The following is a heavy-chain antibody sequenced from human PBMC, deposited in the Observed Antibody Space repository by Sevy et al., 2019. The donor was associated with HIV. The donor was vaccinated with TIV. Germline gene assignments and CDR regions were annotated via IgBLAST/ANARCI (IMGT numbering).Heavy chain of an antibody. Sequence: ASVKVSCKASGYTFTSYDINWVRQATGQGLEWMGWMNPNSGNTGYAQKFQGRVTMTRNTSISTAYMELSSLRSEDTAVYYCARGFPVTVMVRYYHYGMDVWGQGTTVTVSS. J-gene: IGHJ6*02. CDR3: ARGFPVTVMVRYYHYGMDV. CDR2: MNPNSGNT. V-gene: IGHV1-8*01. D-gene: IGHD5-18*01. CDR1: GYTFTSYD.